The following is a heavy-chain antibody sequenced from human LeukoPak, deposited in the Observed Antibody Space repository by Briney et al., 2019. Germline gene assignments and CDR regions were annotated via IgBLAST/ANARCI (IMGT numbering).Heavy chain of an antibody. D-gene: IGHD3/OR15-3a*01. J-gene: IGHJ3*02. CDR3: ARDLSDWTHDAFDI. CDR1: GFTFSSYS. Sequence: GGSLRLSCAASGFTFSSYSMNWVRQAPGKGLEWVSSISSSSSYIYYADSVKGRFTISRDNAKNSLYLQMNSLRAEDTAVYYCARDLSDWTHDAFDIWGQGTMVTVSS. V-gene: IGHV3-21*01. CDR2: ISSSSSYI.